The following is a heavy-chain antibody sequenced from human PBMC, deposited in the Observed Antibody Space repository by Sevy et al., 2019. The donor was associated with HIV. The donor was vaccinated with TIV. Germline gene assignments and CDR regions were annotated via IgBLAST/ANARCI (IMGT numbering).Heavy chain of an antibody. CDR1: RFTFSTYA. CDR3: AKDRVSGTYYTGDFDY. Sequence: GGSLRLSCAASRFTFSTYAMTWVRQAPGKGLEWVSVITLSGGDTYYANSVKGRFTISRDNSKNTLYLQMNSLTAEDTAVYYCAKDRVSGTYYTGDFDYWGQGTLVTVSS. CDR2: ITLSGGDT. J-gene: IGHJ4*02. D-gene: IGHD3-10*01. V-gene: IGHV3-23*01.